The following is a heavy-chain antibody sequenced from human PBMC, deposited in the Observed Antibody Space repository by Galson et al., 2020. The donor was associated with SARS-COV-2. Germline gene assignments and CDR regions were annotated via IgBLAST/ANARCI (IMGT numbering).Heavy chain of an antibody. CDR3: AKSPSRRGTFGVVIVYWFDP. J-gene: IGHJ5*02. V-gene: IGHV3-23*01. Sequence: GESLKISCAASGFTFSSYAMSWVRQAPGKGLEWVSAISGSGGSTYYADSVKGRFTISRDNSKNTLYLQMNSLRAEDTAVYYCAKSPSRRGTFGVVIVYWFDPWGQGTLVTVSS. CDR2: ISGSGGST. D-gene: IGHD3-16*02. CDR1: GFTFSSYA.